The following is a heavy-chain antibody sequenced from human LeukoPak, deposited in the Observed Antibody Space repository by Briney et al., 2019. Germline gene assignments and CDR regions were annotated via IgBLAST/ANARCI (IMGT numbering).Heavy chain of an antibody. Sequence: GGSLRLSCAASGFTFSSYAMHWVRQAPGKGLEWVAVISYDGSNKYYADSVKGRFTISRDNSKNTLYLQMNSLRAEDTAVYYCARDVAAAGSYYYYGMDVWGQGTTVTVYS. CDR1: GFTFSSYA. CDR2: ISYDGSNK. V-gene: IGHV3-30-3*01. J-gene: IGHJ6*02. D-gene: IGHD6-13*01. CDR3: ARDVAAAGSYYYYGMDV.